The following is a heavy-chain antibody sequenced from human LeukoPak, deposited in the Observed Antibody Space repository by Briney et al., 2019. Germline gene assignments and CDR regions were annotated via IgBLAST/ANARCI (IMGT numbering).Heavy chain of an antibody. D-gene: IGHD2-15*01. V-gene: IGHV3-23*01. CDR2: ISGSGGST. CDR3: AKDRGYCSGGSCYTRYFDY. Sequence: GGSLRLSCSASGFSLSDYGMSWVRQAPGKGLEWVSAISGSGGSTYYADSVKGRFTISRDNSKNTLYLQMNSLRAEDTAVYYCAKDRGYCSGGSCYTRYFDYWGQGTLVTVSS. J-gene: IGHJ4*02. CDR1: GFSLSDYG.